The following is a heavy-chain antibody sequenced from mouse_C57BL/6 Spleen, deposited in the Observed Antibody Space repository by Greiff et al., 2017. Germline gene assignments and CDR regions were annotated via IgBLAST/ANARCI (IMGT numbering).Heavy chain of an antibody. CDR2: ISDGGSYT. CDR3: ARGNYYGYDGDWYFDV. D-gene: IGHD2-2*01. V-gene: IGHV5-4*01. J-gene: IGHJ1*03. CDR1: GFTFSSYA. Sequence: DVQLVESGGGLVKPGGSLKLSCAASGFTFSSYAMSWVRQTPEKRLEWVATISDGGSYTYYPDNVKGRFTISRDNAKNNLYLQMSHLKSEDTAMYYCARGNYYGYDGDWYFDVWGTGTTVTVSS.